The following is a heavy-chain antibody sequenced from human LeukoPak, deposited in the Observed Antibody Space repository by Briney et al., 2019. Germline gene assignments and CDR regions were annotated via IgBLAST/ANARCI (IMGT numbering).Heavy chain of an antibody. CDR3: ARGSYTMVRGVIPYYGMDV. J-gene: IGHJ6*04. CDR2: IIPIFGTA. V-gene: IGHV1-69*13. D-gene: IGHD3-10*01. Sequence: ASVKVSCKASGGTFSSYAISWVRQAPGQGLEWMGGIIPIFGTANYAQKFQGRVTITADESTSTAYMELSSLRSEDTAVYYCARGSYTMVRGVIPYYGMDVWGKGTTVTVSS. CDR1: GGTFSSYA.